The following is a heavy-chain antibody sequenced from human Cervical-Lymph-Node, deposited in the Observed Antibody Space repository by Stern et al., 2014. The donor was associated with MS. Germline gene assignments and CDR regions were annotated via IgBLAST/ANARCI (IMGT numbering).Heavy chain of an antibody. D-gene: IGHD1-1*01. CDR1: GFTVSRDY. CDR3: ARDTSSPERSDW. Sequence: EVQLVESGGGVIQPGGSLRLSCTASGFTVSRDYMTWVRQAPGKGLEWVSLITNVGSTFYTDSVKGRFTLSQDDSKNTVYLHMTSLRAEDTAMYYCARDTSSPERSDWWGQGTLVTVSS. V-gene: IGHV3-53*01. CDR2: ITNVGST. J-gene: IGHJ4*02.